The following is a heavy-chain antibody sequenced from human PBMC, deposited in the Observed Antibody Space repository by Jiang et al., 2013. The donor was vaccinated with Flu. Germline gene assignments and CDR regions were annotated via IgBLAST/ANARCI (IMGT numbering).Heavy chain of an antibody. D-gene: IGHD4-23*01. CDR1: GGSIRSSSSY. Sequence: LLKPSETLSLTCTVSGGSIRSSSSYWGWIRQPPGKGLEWIGSMYYSGSTYYNPSLKSRVTISVDTSKNQFSLKLSSVTAADTAVYYCARQIYGGNSAVDYWGQGTLVTVSS. V-gene: IGHV4-39*01. J-gene: IGHJ4*02. CDR2: MYYSGST. CDR3: ARQIYGGNSAVDY.